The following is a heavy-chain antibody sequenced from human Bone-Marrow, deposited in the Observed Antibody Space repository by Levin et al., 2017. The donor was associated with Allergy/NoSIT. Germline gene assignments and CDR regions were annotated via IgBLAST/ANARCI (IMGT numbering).Heavy chain of an antibody. CDR2: ISYDGSNK. V-gene: IGHV3-30*04. CDR3: ARDWDKPGAFDI. D-gene: IGHD1-26*01. J-gene: IGHJ3*02. CDR1: GFTFSSYA. Sequence: GGSLRLSCAASGFTFSSYAMHWVRQAPGKGLEWVAVISYDGSNKYYADSVKGRFTISRDNSKNTLYLQMNSLRAEDTAVYYCARDWDKPGAFDIWGQGTMVTVSS.